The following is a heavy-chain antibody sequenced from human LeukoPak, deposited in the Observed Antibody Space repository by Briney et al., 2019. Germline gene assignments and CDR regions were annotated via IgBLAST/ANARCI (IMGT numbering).Heavy chain of an antibody. J-gene: IGHJ3*02. D-gene: IGHD1-26*01. Sequence: ASVKGSCKASGYTFTSYDINWVRQATGQGREWMGWMNTNSGNTGYAQKFQGRVTMTRNTSIRTAYMELSSLRSEDTAVYYCARWGSGATTNAFDIWGQGTMVTLSS. CDR2: MNTNSGNT. CDR1: GYTFTSYD. CDR3: ARWGSGATTNAFDI. V-gene: IGHV1-8*01.